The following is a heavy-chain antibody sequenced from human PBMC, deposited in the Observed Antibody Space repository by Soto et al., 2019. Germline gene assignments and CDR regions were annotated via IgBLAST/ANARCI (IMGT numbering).Heavy chain of an antibody. CDR1: GYPYTNSY. D-gene: IGHD6-19*01. V-gene: IGHV1-2*02. CDR2: IHPNTGGT. J-gene: IGHJ6*02. CDR3: ASDFRTRGWFRQAGNFAMDV. Sequence: ASVKISCKASGYPYTNSYMHWVRQAPGQGLEWMGWIHPNTGGTNYAQKFQGRVTMTRDTSVSTVYMELNRLTSDDTAIYFCASDFRTRGWFRQAGNFAMDVWGQGTTVTVSS.